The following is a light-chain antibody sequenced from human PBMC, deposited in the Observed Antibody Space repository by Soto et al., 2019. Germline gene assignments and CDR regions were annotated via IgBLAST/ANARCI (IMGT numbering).Light chain of an antibody. J-gene: IGKJ4*01. V-gene: IGKV1-13*02. CDR1: QDISSA. CDR2: DAS. Sequence: AIQLTQSPSSLSASVGDRVTITCRASQDISSALAWYQQNPGTAPRLLIYDASTLESGVPSRFSGSGSGTDFTLTISSLQPEDFATYYCQQFNTFPLTFGGGAKVEIK. CDR3: QQFNTFPLT.